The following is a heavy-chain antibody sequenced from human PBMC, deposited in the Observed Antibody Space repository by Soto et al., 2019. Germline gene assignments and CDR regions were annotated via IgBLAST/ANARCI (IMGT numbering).Heavy chain of an antibody. J-gene: IGHJ6*02. CDR1: GFTFGGYG. CDR2: ISGSGGST. D-gene: IGHD3-3*01. CDR3: AKERHDFPDGMDV. Sequence: GGSLRLSCAASGFTFGGYGGRWVRQAPGKGLEWVSAISGSGGSTYYADSVKGRFTISRDNSKNTLYLQMNSLRAEDTAVYYCAKERHDFPDGMDVWGQGTTVTVSS. V-gene: IGHV3-23*01.